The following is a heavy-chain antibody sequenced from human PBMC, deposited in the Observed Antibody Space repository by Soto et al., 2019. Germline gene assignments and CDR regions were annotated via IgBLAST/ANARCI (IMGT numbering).Heavy chain of an antibody. J-gene: IGHJ4*02. CDR3: ARAEVGGYCSSTSCYASGFPDY. CDR1: GFTFSDYY. Sequence: PGESLRLSCAASGFTFSDYYMSWIRQAPGKGLEWVSYISSSGSTIYYADSVKGRFTISRDNAKNSLYLQMNSLRDEDTAVYYCARAEVGGYCSSTSCYASGFPDYWGQGTLVTVSS. V-gene: IGHV3-11*01. D-gene: IGHD2-2*01. CDR2: ISSSGSTI.